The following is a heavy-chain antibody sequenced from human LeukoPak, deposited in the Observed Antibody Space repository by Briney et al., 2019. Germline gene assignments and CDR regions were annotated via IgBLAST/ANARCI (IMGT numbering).Heavy chain of an antibody. J-gene: IGHJ6*03. CDR1: GGSISSGGYY. Sequence: SETLSLTCTVSGGSISSGGYYWSWIRQHPGKGLEWIVYIYYSGSTYYNPSLKSRVTISVDTSKSQFSLKLSSVTAADTAVYYCARLGSKIHYYYYMDVWGKGTTVTVSS. V-gene: IGHV4-31*03. CDR2: IYYSGST. CDR3: ARLGSKIHYYYYMDV. D-gene: IGHD2-2*01.